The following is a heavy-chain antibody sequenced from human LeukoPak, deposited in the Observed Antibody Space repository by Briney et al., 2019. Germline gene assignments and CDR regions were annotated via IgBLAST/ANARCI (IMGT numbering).Heavy chain of an antibody. CDR2: IIPIFGTA. J-gene: IGHJ5*02. D-gene: IGHD4-23*01. Sequence: ASVKVSCKASGGIFSSYAISWVRQAPGQGLEWMGGIIPIFGTANYAQKFQGRVTITADESTSTAYMELSSLRSEDTAVYYCARVTLPLNWFDPWGQGTLVTVSS. V-gene: IGHV1-69*01. CDR3: ARVTLPLNWFDP. CDR1: GGIFSSYA.